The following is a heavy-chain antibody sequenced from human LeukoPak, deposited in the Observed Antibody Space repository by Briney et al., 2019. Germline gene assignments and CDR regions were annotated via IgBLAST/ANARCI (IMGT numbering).Heavy chain of an antibody. Sequence: PGESLKISCKGSGYSFASYWISWVRQMPGKGLEWMGRIDPSDSYTNYSPSFQGHVTISADKSISTAYLQWSSLKASDTAMYYCARHEFGSCWYVVDYWGQGTLVTVSS. V-gene: IGHV5-10-1*01. CDR1: GYSFASYW. CDR3: ARHEFGSCWYVVDY. D-gene: IGHD6-19*01. J-gene: IGHJ4*02. CDR2: IDPSDSYT.